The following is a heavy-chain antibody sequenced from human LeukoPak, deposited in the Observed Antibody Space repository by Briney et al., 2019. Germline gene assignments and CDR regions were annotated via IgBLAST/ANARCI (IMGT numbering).Heavy chain of an antibody. CDR1: GFTFSSYG. Sequence: PGGSLRLSCAASGFTFSSYGMHWVRQAPGKGLEWVALIWYDGGNKYYADSVKGRFTISRDNSKNTLYLQMNSLRAEDTAVYYCAKYSSVPGFYFDYWGQGTLVTVSS. D-gene: IGHD2-15*01. CDR3: AKYSSVPGFYFDY. J-gene: IGHJ4*02. CDR2: IWYDGGNK. V-gene: IGHV3-33*06.